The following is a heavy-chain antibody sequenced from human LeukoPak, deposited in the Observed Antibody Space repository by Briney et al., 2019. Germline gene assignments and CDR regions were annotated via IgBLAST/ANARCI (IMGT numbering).Heavy chain of an antibody. CDR1: GFSVSSFG. CDR2: ISVNGETT. V-gene: IGHV3-23*01. CDR3: AQGYISGWFPY. J-gene: IGHJ4*02. Sequence: PGGSLRLSCEVSGFSVSSFGMSWVRQAPGKGLEWISAISVNGETTWYADSVKGRFIISRDKSQNTLLLQLSSLRAEDTAIYYCAQGYISGWFPYWGQGSLVSVSS. D-gene: IGHD6-19*01.